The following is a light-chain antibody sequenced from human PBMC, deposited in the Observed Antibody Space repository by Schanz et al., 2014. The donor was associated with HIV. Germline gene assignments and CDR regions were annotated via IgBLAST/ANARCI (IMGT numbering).Light chain of an antibody. Sequence: QSALTQPASVSGSPGQSITISCTGTRSDVGGYNYVSWYQHHPGKAPKLLIYGNNNRPSGVPDRFSGSKSGNTASLTVSGLQAEDEADYYCSSYAGSNNLGVFGGGTKLTVL. CDR1: RSDVGGYNY. CDR3: SSYAGSNNLGV. CDR2: GNN. J-gene: IGLJ3*02. V-gene: IGLV2-8*01.